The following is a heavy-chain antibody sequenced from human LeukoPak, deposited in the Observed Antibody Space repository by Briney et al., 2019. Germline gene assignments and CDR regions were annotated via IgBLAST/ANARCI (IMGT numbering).Heavy chain of an antibody. J-gene: IGHJ4*02. CDR2: INPNSGGT. V-gene: IGHV1-2*02. CDR1: GYTFTGYY. CDR3: ARGIITIFGVVIIFGDY. Sequence: GASVKVSCKASGYTFTGYYMHWVRQAPGQGLEWMGWINPNSGGTNYAQKFQGRVTMTRDTSISTAYMELSRLRPDDTAVYYCARGIITIFGVVIIFGDYWGQGTLVTVSS. D-gene: IGHD3-3*01.